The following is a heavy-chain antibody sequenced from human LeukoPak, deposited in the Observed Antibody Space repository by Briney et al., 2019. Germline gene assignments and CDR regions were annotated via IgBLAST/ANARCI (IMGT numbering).Heavy chain of an antibody. CDR1: GGSISSYY. J-gene: IGHJ6*03. CDR2: IYTSGST. V-gene: IGHV4-4*07. Sequence: PSETLSLTCTVSGGSISSYYWSWIRQPAGKGLEWIGRIYTSGSTNYNPSLKSRVTMSVDTSKNQFSLKLSSVTAADTAVYYCARGRAAAGTAQYYYYMDVWGKGTTVTVSS. CDR3: ARGRAAAGTAQYYYYMDV. D-gene: IGHD6-13*01.